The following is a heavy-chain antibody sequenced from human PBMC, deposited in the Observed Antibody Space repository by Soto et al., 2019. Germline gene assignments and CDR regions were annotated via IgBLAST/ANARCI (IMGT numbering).Heavy chain of an antibody. CDR3: ARDYHYDSSECIDF. Sequence: PGGSLRLSCAASGFTLTNHGMHWVRQAPGKGLEWVAVIWSDGNNRYYADSVKGRFTVSRDNSRNTLSLQMHSLRAEDTGVYYCARDYHYDSSECIDFWGQGTLVTVSS. CDR1: GFTLTNHG. D-gene: IGHD3-22*01. CDR2: IWSDGNNR. J-gene: IGHJ4*02. V-gene: IGHV3-33*01.